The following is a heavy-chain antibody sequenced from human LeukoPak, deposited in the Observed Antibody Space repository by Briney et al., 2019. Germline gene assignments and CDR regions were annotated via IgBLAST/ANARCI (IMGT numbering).Heavy chain of an antibody. V-gene: IGHV4-59*01. Sequence: PSETLSLTCTVSGRSFSSYYWSWIRQPPVKGLEWIGYIYYSGSTNYNPSLKSRVTISVDTSKNQFSLKLSSVTAADTAVYYCARAMVVAATSNWFDPWGQGTLVTVSS. CDR1: GRSFSSYY. J-gene: IGHJ5*02. CDR3: ARAMVVAATSNWFDP. D-gene: IGHD2-15*01. CDR2: IYYSGST.